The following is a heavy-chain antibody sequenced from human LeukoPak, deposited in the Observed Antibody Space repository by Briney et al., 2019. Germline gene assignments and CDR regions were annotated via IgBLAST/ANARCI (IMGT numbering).Heavy chain of an antibody. CDR2: IYSGGST. J-gene: IGHJ4*02. CDR3: ARGAIPAVLYYFDY. D-gene: IGHD1-14*01. CDR1: GFTVSSNY. V-gene: IGHV3-66*01. Sequence: QPGGSLRLSCAASGFTVSSNYMSWVRQAPGKGLEWVSVIYSGGSTYYADSVKGRFTISRDNSKNTLYLQINNLRAEDTAVYYCARGAIPAVLYYFDYWGQGSLVTVSS.